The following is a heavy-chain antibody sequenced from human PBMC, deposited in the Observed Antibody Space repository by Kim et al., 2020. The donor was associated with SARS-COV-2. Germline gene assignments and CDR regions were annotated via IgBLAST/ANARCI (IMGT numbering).Heavy chain of an antibody. CDR2: ISSSGSST. Sequence: GGSLRLSCAASGFTFSGFAMNWVRQAPGKGLEWVSYISSSGSSTYYADSVKGRFTISRDNAKNTLYLQMNSLRAEDTAVYYCSRDFYEYDSGAWAFYYY. V-gene: IGHV3-23*01. D-gene: IGHD2-15*01. J-gene: IGHJ4*01. CDR1: GFTFSGFA. CDR3: SRDFYEYDSGAWAFYYY.